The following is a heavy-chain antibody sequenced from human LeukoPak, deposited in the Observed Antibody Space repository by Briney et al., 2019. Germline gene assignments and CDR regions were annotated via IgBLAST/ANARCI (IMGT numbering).Heavy chain of an antibody. D-gene: IGHD6-6*01. CDR1: GGSISSGGYS. Sequence: SQTLSLTCAVSGGSISSGGYSWSWIRQPPGRGLEWIGYIYHSGSTYYNPSLKSRVTISVDRSKNQFSLKLSSVTAADTAVYYCARTSIAARRANAFDIWGQGTMVTVSS. CDR2: IYHSGST. J-gene: IGHJ3*02. V-gene: IGHV4-30-2*01. CDR3: ARTSIAARRANAFDI.